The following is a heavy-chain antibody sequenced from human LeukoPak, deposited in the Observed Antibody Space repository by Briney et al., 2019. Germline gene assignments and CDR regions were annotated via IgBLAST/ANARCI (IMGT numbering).Heavy chain of an antibody. CDR1: GYSISSGYY. Sequence: SETLSLTCTVSGYSISSGYYWGWIRQPPGEGLEWIGSIYHSGSTYYNPSLKSRVTISVDTSKNQFSLKLSSVAAADTAVYYCARLTTVTTSVDYWGQGTLVTVSS. D-gene: IGHD4-17*01. V-gene: IGHV4-38-2*02. CDR2: IYHSGST. J-gene: IGHJ4*02. CDR3: ARLTTVTTSVDY.